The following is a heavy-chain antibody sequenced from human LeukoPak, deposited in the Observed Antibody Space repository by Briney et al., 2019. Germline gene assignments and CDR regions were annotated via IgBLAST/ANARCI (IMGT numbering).Heavy chain of an antibody. CDR2: IYYTGST. Sequence: SQTLSLTCSVSGGSINSGAYYWGWIRQPPGKGLEWTGSIYYTGSTYYNPSLKSRVSISVDTSKNQFSLKLSSVTAADTAVYYCARMGDLNGFYWGQGTLVTVSS. V-gene: IGHV4-30-4*01. CDR1: GGSINSGAYY. CDR3: ARMGDLNGFY. D-gene: IGHD1-26*01. J-gene: IGHJ4*02.